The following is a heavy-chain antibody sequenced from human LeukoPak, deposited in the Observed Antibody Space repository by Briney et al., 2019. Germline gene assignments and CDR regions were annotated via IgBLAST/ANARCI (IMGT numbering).Heavy chain of an antibody. D-gene: IGHD6-13*01. CDR1: GYTFTSYG. V-gene: IGHV1-18*01. CDR2: ISAYNGNT. CDR3: ARDPSYSSTIGYYYYYMDV. Sequence: ASVKVSCKASGYTFTSYGISWVRQAPGQGLEWMGWISAYNGNTNYAQKLQGRVTMTTDTSTSTAYMELRSLRSDDTAVYYCARDPSYSSTIGYYYYYMDVWGKGTTVTVSS. J-gene: IGHJ6*03.